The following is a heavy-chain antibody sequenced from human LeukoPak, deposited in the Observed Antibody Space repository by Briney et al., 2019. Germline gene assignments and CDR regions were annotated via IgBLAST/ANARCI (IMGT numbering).Heavy chain of an antibody. Sequence: GGSLRLSCAASGFTFSTYSMNWVRQVPGKGLEWISSISSSSSYTYDADSVKGRFTISRDNSKNTLYLQMNSLRAEDTAVYYCARRAGAYSHPYDYWGQGTLVTVSS. CDR1: GFTFSTYS. D-gene: IGHD4/OR15-4a*01. CDR2: ISSSSSYT. J-gene: IGHJ4*02. CDR3: ARRAGAYSHPYDY. V-gene: IGHV3-21*04.